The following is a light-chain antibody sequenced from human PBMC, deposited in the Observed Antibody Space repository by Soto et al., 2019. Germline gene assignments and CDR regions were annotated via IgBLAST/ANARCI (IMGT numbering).Light chain of an antibody. J-gene: IGKJ4*01. CDR1: QTVSSSY. V-gene: IGKV3-20*01. Sequence: EIVLTQSPDTLSLSPGETATLSCRASQTVSSSYLAWYQQKPGQAPRLLMYGASNRASGVPDRFSGTGSGTDFTLTIRRLQPADFSVFYCQQYGCSPVTFGGGTKVEIK. CDR2: GAS. CDR3: QQYGCSPVT.